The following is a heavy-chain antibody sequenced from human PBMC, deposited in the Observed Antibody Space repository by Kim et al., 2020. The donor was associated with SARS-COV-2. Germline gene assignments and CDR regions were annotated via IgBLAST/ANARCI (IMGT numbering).Heavy chain of an antibody. Sequence: SETLSLTCTVSGGSISSYYWSWIRQPPGKGLEWIGYIYYSGSTNYNPSLKSRVTISVDTSKNQFSLKLSSVTAADTAVYYCARVSSGSYPALFDYWGQGTLVTVS. J-gene: IGHJ4*02. CDR1: GGSISSYY. D-gene: IGHD1-26*01. V-gene: IGHV4-59*13. CDR3: ARVSSGSYPALFDY. CDR2: IYYSGST.